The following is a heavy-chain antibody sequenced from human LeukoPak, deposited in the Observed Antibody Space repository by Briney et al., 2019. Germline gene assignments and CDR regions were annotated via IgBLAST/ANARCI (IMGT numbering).Heavy chain of an antibody. V-gene: IGHV3-9*01. CDR2: IGWNSGGI. J-gene: IGHJ4*02. CDR3: VKVTAAGFVDH. D-gene: IGHD6-13*01. CDR1: GGSISSYY. Sequence: LSLTCTVSGGSISSYYWSWIRQPPGKGLEWVSGIGWNSGGIVYADSVKGRFTISRDNAKKSLYLQMNSLGAEDTASYYCVKVTAAGFVDHWGQGTLVTVSS.